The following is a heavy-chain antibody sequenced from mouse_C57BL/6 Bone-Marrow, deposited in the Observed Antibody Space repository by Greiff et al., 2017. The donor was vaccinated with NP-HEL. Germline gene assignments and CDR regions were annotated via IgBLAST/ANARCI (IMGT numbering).Heavy chain of an antibody. J-gene: IGHJ2*01. V-gene: IGHV1-69*01. CDR3: AREGYYYTYFDY. CDR1: GYTFTSYW. D-gene: IGHD1-1*01. CDR2: IDPSDSYT. Sequence: QVQLKQPGAELVMPGASVKLSCKASGYTFTSYWMHWVKQRPGQGLEWIGEIDPSDSYTNYNQKFKGKSTLTVDKSSSTAYMQLSSLTSEDSAVYYCAREGYYYTYFDYWGQGTTLTVSS.